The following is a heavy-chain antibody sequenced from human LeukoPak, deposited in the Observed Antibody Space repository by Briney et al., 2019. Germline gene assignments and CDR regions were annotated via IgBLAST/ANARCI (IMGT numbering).Heavy chain of an antibody. D-gene: IGHD6-13*01. Sequence: SGGSLRLSCAASGFTFSSYEMNWVRQAPGKGLEWVSYISSSGSTIYYADSVKGRFTISRDNAKNSLYLQMNSLRAEDTAVYYCAREVPYSSTWYMQNPLWGQGTLVTVSS. CDR1: GFTFSSYE. J-gene: IGHJ4*02. CDR2: ISSSGSTI. CDR3: AREVPYSSTWYMQNPL. V-gene: IGHV3-48*03.